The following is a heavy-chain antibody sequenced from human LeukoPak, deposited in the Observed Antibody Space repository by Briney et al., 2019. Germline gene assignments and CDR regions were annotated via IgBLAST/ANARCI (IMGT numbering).Heavy chain of an antibody. J-gene: IGHJ4*02. CDR1: GFSISRSYY. D-gene: IGHD3-10*01. CDR3: ARAGWIITSGIDY. V-gene: IGHV4-38-2*01. Sequence: PSETLSLTCGVSGFSISRSYYWAWIRPPPGKGLEWIGTIYHIGSTYYSPSLGSRVTMSVDTSKNEFSLNLKSVTAADTAAYYCARAGWIITSGIDYWGRGALVTVSS. CDR2: IYHIGST.